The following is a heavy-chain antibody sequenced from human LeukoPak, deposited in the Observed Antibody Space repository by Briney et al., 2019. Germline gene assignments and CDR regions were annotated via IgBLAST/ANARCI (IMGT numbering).Heavy chain of an antibody. D-gene: IGHD5-24*01. V-gene: IGHV4-39*01. CDR3: ARRDVEMATIDY. CDR2: IYYSGST. Sequence: PSETLSLTCTVSGGSTSSSSYYWGWIRQPPGKGLEWIGSIYYSGSTYYNPSLKSRDTISVDTSKNQFSLKLSSVTAADTAVYYCARRDVEMATIDYWGQGTLVTVSS. CDR1: GGSTSSSSYY. J-gene: IGHJ4*02.